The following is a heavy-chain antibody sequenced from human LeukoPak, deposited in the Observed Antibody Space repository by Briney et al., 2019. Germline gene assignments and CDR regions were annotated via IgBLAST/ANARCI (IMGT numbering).Heavy chain of an antibody. CDR2: INPNSGGT. J-gene: IGHJ6*02. Sequence: ASVKVSCKASGYTFTDYYMHWVRQSPGQGLEWMGWINPNSGGTNYAQKFQGRVTMTTDTSISTAYMEVSRLRSDDTAVYYCARVRIGQQLDKYYYYAMDVWGQGTTVTVSS. CDR3: ARVRIGQQLDKYYYYAMDV. D-gene: IGHD6-13*01. V-gene: IGHV1-2*02. CDR1: GYTFTDYY.